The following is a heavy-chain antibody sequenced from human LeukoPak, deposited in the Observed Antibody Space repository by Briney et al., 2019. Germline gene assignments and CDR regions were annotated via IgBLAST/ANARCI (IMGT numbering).Heavy chain of an antibody. J-gene: IGHJ5*02. V-gene: IGHV4-39*01. CDR3: ASRDDYGDPFDP. CDR2: FYYSGST. Sequence: SETLSLTCIVSGASISSRSYYWGWIRQPPGKGLEWIGSFYYSGSTYYNPSLKSRATISVDTSKNQFSLKLTSVTAADTAVYYCASRDDYGDPFDPWGQGTLVTVSS. CDR1: GASISSRSYY. D-gene: IGHD4-17*01.